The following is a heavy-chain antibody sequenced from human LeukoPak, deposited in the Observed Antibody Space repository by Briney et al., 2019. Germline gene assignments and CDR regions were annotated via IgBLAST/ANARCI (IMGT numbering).Heavy chain of an antibody. J-gene: IGHJ6*02. V-gene: IGHV3-74*01. D-gene: IGHD5-24*01. Sequence: GGSLRLSCAASGFTFTTYWMHWVRQAPGKGLVWVSHINSDGSITSYADSVKGRFTISRDNSKSTLYLQLNSLRADDTAVYYCAKDRHRGGYDPDGMDVWGQGTTVTVSS. CDR3: AKDRHRGGYDPDGMDV. CDR1: GFTFTTYW. CDR2: INSDGSIT.